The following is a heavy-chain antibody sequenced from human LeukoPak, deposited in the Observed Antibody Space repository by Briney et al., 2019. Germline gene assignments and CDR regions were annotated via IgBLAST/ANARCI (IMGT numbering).Heavy chain of an antibody. CDR1: GFTFDDYG. Sequence: PGGSLRLSCAASGFTFDDYGMSWVRHAPGKGLEWVSGINWNGGSTGYADSVKGRFTIYRDNAKNSLYLQMNSLRAEDTALYYCARAYGSGSYYISYYYYYMDVWGKGTTVTVSS. CDR2: INWNGGST. V-gene: IGHV3-20*04. D-gene: IGHD3-10*01. J-gene: IGHJ6*03. CDR3: ARAYGSGSYYISYYYYYMDV.